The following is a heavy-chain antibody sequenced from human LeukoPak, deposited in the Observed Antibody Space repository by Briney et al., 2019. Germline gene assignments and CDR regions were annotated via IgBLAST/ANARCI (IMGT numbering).Heavy chain of an antibody. CDR3: ARVGTYGSGSYLSWLDY. Sequence: SETLSLTCTVSGVSFNNGGYYWTWIRQHPGKGLEWIGYIYYSGSTNYNPSLKSRVTISVDTSKNQFSLKLSSVAAADTAVYYCARVGTYGSGSYLSWLDYWGQGTLVTVSS. D-gene: IGHD3-10*01. CDR2: IYYSGST. J-gene: IGHJ4*02. CDR1: GVSFNNGGYY. V-gene: IGHV4-61*08.